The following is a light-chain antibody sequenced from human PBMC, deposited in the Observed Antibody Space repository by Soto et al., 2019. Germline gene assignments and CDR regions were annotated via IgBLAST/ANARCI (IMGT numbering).Light chain of an antibody. Sequence: ELVVTQSPATLSVCPGERATLSCRASQSVSSNLACYQQKPGQAPRLLIYGASSRATGIPARFSGSGSGTEFPLTISSLQSEDFAVYYCHQYDNWPKTFGQGTRLEIK. CDR1: QSVSSN. CDR3: HQYDNWPKT. J-gene: IGKJ5*01. CDR2: GAS. V-gene: IGKV3-15*01.